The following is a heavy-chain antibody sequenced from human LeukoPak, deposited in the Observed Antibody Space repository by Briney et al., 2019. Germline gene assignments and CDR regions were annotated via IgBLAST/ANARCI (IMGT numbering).Heavy chain of an antibody. V-gene: IGHV3-7*05. CDR1: KFTFGRYW. CDR3: ARHSVWGTYNLHAFDI. Sequence: GGPLRLSCVASKFTFGRYWMSGVRQAPGKGLECVANLKEDGSDRYYVNSVKGRFTISRDNTENSLYLQKSSLRAEDTAVYYCARHSVWGTYNLHAFDIWGHGTVVTVSS. D-gene: IGHD3-16*01. J-gene: IGHJ3*02. CDR2: LKEDGSDR.